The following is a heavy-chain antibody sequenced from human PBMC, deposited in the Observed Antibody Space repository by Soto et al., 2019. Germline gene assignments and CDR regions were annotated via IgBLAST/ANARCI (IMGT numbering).Heavy chain of an antibody. Sequence: EVQLLESGGGLVQPGGSLRLSCAASEFTFSSYSMIWVRQAPGKGLEWVSGVNGGGDITYYAESVKCRFTISRDNSKKALYLQINSLRDADAAVCYCAGDHFGGPMDVWDLCTTVTVSS. CDR1: EFTFSSYS. J-gene: IGHJ6*02. CDR2: VNGGGDIT. CDR3: AGDHFGGPMDV. D-gene: IGHD3-3*01. V-gene: IGHV3-23*01.